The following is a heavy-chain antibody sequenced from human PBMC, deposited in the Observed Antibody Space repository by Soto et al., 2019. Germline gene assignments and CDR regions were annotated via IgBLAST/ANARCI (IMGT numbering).Heavy chain of an antibody. Sequence: GASVKVSCKASGYTFTSYAMHWVRQAPGQRLERMGWINAGDGNTKYSQKFQGRVTITRDTSASTAYMEQSSLRSEDTDEYYCAIDRVRLVPTYYYGMDVWGRGTTVTVSS. CDR2: INAGDGNT. CDR3: AIDRVRLVPTYYYGMDV. V-gene: IGHV1-3*01. CDR1: GYTFTSYA. D-gene: IGHD3-9*01. J-gene: IGHJ6*02.